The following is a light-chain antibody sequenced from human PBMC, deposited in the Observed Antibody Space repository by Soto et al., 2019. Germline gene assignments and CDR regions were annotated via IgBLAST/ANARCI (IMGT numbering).Light chain of an antibody. CDR2: GAS. CDR1: QSFSSTY. CDR3: QQYGGLPRT. J-gene: IGKJ1*01. Sequence: VLNLSPGTLSLYQGEGATLSCRASQSFSSTYLAWYQQRPGQAPRLLIYGASSRATGIPDRFSGSASGTEFTLTVSRLEPEDFAVYYCQQYGGLPRTFGQGSKVDIK. V-gene: IGKV3-20*01.